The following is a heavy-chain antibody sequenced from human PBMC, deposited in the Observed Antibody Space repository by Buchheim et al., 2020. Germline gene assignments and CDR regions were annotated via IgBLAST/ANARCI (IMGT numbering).Heavy chain of an antibody. CDR2: INHSGST. J-gene: IGHJ4*02. D-gene: IGHD3-10*01. CDR3: ARGRRYYGSGSYRYFDY. V-gene: IGHV4-30-4*08. CDR1: GDSISRGSFY. Sequence: QVQLQESGPGLVKPSQTLSLTCTVSGDSISRGSFYWTWIRQPPGKGLEWIGEINHSGSTNYNPSLKSRVTISVDTSKNQFSLKLSSVTAADTAVYYCARGRRYYGSGSYRYFDYWGQGTL.